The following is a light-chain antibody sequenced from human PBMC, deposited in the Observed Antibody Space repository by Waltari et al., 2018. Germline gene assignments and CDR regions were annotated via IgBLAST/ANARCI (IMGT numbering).Light chain of an antibody. CDR1: SSDIGCYHY. V-gene: IGLV2-14*01. J-gene: IGLJ1*01. CDR2: EVS. Sequence: QSALTQPASVSGSPGQSLPLSCTGTSSDIGCYHYPPWYQPHPGKPPQLIIYEVSNRPSGVSNRFSGSRSGNTASLTISGLQAEDEADFYCSSYSSSGTLVFGTGTRVTVL. CDR3: SSYSSSGTLV.